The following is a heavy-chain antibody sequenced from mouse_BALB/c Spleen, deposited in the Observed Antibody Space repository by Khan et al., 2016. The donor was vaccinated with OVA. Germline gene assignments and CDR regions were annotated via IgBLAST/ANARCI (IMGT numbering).Heavy chain of an antibody. CDR1: GFTFSSYS. CDR2: ISSGGDYT. D-gene: IGHD4-1*01. V-gene: IGHV5-6*01. J-gene: IGHJ3*01. Sequence: EVELVESGGDLVKPGGSLKLSCAASGFTFSSYSMSWVRQTPDKRLEWVATISSGGDYTYYPDHVKGRFTFSRDNAKNTLYLQMSSLKSEDTAMYFCASHLTGAFAYWGQGTLVTGSA. CDR3: ASHLTGAFAY.